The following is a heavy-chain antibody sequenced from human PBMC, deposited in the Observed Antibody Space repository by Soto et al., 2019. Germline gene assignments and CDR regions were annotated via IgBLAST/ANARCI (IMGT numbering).Heavy chain of an antibody. CDR2: IHGHGGYI. J-gene: IGHJ2*01. CDR3: AKERGSRSYSNWSFDV. D-gene: IGHD1-26*01. CDR1: GFPFSCCA. Sequence: EVQLLESGGGLVQPGGSLRLSCAASGFPFSCCAMSWVRQAPGKGLEWGSTIHGHGGYIHYTDSVKGRFIISRYNSMNMVDLQMNSLRAEDPAVYYCAKERGSRSYSNWSFDVWGRGTLVTVSS. V-gene: IGHV3-23*01.